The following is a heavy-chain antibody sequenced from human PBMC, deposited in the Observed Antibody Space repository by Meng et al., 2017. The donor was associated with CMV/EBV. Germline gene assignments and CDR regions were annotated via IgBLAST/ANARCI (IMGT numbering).Heavy chain of an antibody. J-gene: IGHJ4*02. CDR3: ARFSGGSCFVY. D-gene: IGHD2-15*01. Sequence: GESLKISRAASGFTFSSYWMSWVRQAPGKGLEWVAKIKQDGSEKYYGDSVKSRFTISRDNAKNSLYLQMNSLRAEYTAVYYCARFSGGSCFVYWGQGTLVTVSS. CDR2: IKQDGSEK. V-gene: IGHV3-7*01. CDR1: GFTFSSYW.